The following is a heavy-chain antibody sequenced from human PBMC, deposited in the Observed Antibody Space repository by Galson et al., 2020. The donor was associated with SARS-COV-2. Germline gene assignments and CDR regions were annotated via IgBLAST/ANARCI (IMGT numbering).Heavy chain of an antibody. CDR3: AKGKRDLLDAFDI. D-gene: IGHD1-26*01. V-gene: IGHV3-23*01. CDR2: ISVSGDST. J-gene: IGHJ3*02. Sequence: GGSLRLSCGASGLTFSFYAMSWVRQAPGKGLEWVSAISVSGDSTYYADSVKGRFTISRDNSKNTLFLQMNSLRAEDTAVYYCAKGKRDLLDAFDIWGQGTMVTVSS. CDR1: GLTFSFYA.